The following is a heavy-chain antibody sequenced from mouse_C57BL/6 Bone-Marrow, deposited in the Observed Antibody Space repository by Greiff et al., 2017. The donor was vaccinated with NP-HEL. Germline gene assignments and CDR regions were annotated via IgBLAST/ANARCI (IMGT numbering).Heavy chain of an antibody. CDR2: ISSGGSYT. CDR1: GFTFSSYG. V-gene: IGHV5-6*02. J-gene: IGHJ3*01. Sequence: EVKLVESGGDLVKPGGSLKLSCAASGFTFSSYGMSWVRQTPDKRLEWVATISSGGSYTYYPDSVKGRFTISRDNAKNTLYLQMSSLKSEDTALYYCARHFPAWFAYWGQGTLVTVSA. CDR3: ARHFPAWFAY.